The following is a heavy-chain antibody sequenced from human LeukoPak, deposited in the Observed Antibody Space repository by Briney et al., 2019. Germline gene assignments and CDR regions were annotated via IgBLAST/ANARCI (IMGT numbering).Heavy chain of an antibody. CDR1: GGSVSSGTYY. J-gene: IGHJ4*02. CDR3: AREYRFGDSFDY. CDR2: IYYSGST. Sequence: SETLSLTCTVSGGSVSSGTYYWSWIRQHPGKGLEWIGFIYYSGSTFYNPSLKSRVTISVDTSKNQFSLKLSSVTAADTAVYYCAREYRFGDSFDYWGQRTLVTVSS. V-gene: IGHV4-31*03. D-gene: IGHD3-10*01.